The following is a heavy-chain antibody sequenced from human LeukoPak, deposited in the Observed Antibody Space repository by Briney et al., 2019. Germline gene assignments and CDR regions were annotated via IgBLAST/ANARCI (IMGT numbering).Heavy chain of an antibody. D-gene: IGHD2-15*01. V-gene: IGHV1-46*01. CDR3: ARPPRPYCSGGSCYGMDV. Sequence: GASVKVSRKASGYTFTSYYMHWVRQAPGQGLEWMGIINPSGGSTSYAQKFQGRVTMTRDTSTSTVYMELSSLRSEDTAVYYCARPPRPYCSGGSCYGMDVWGQGTTVTVSS. J-gene: IGHJ6*02. CDR1: GYTFTSYY. CDR2: INPSGGST.